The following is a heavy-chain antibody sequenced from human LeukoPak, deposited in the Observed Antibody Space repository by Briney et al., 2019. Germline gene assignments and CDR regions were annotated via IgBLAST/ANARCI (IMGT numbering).Heavy chain of an antibody. CDR2: ISAYNGNT. V-gene: IGHV1-18*01. Sequence: ASVKVSCKASGYTFTSYGISWVRQAPGQGLEWMGWISAYNGNTNYAQKLQGRVTMTTDTSTSTAYMELRSLRSDDTAVFYCARNTYYYDNSAGIFDFWGQGTLVTVSS. J-gene: IGHJ4*02. CDR3: ARNTYYYDNSAGIFDF. D-gene: IGHD3-22*01. CDR1: GYTFTSYG.